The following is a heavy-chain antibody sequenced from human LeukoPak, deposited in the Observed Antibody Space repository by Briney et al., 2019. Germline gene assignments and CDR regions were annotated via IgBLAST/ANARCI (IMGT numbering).Heavy chain of an antibody. Sequence: PGGSLRLSCAAPGFIFRNYGMNWVRQAPGKGLEWLSGISPRGGGTYYADSVKGRFTISRDDSKNTLSLQMNSLRVEDTAVYYCGRDLAWGAFDYWGQGTLVTVSS. CDR3: GRDLAWGAFDY. CDR1: GFIFRNYG. CDR2: ISPRGGGT. J-gene: IGHJ4*02. V-gene: IGHV3-23*01. D-gene: IGHD7-27*01.